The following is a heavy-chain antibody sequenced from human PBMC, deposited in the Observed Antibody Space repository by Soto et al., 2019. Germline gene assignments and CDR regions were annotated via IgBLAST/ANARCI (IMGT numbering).Heavy chain of an antibody. D-gene: IGHD6-19*01. V-gene: IGHV4-30-4*01. CDR3: ARSFGWYAVDS. CDR1: GGSISSGDYY. J-gene: IGHJ4*02. CDR2: IYYSGST. Sequence: SETLSLTCTVSGGSISSGDYYWSWIRQPPGKGLEWIGYIYYSGSTYYNPSLKSRVTISVDKSRNQFSLSLSFMTAADTATYYCARSFGWYAVDSWGQGILVTVSS.